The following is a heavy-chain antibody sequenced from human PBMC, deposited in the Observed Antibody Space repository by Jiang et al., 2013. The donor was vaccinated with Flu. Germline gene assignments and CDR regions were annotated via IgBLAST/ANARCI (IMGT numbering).Heavy chain of an antibody. J-gene: IGHJ4*02. CDR2: INSDGSST. Sequence: VQLVESGGGLVQPGGSLRLSCAASGFIFSSYWMHWVRQAPGKGLVWVSRINSDGSSTTYADSVKGRFTISRDNTKNTLYLQMNTLTAEDTAVYYCARSGQLLDAPLGYWGQG. CDR3: ARSGQLLDAPLGY. V-gene: IGHV3-74*01. D-gene: IGHD3/OR15-3a*01. CDR1: GFIFSSYW.